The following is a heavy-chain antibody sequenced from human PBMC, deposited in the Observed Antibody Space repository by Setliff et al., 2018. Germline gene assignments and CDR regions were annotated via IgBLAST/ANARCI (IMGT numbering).Heavy chain of an antibody. CDR2: IYTGGNT. CDR3: ARGGVFGYWYFDL. J-gene: IGHJ2*01. D-gene: IGHD3-10*02. Sequence: RLSCAGSGFTVSGNYMHWVRQAPGKGLEWVSVIYTGGNTFYADSVKGRFTISRDNSKNTLYLQMNSLSPEDTAVYYCARGGVFGYWYFDLWGRGALVTVSS. V-gene: IGHV3-53*01. CDR1: GFTVSGNY.